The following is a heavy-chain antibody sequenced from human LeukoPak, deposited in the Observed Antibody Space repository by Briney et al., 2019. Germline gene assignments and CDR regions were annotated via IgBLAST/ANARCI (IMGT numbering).Heavy chain of an antibody. CDR1: GYTFTDYY. V-gene: IGHV1-2*06. J-gene: IGHJ4*02. CDR3: ARALDYVFDY. CDR2: MNPNSGGT. Sequence: ASVKASCKASGYTFTDYYIHWVRQAPGQRLEWMGRMNPNSGGTNYAQKFQGRVTMTRDTSISTAYMEMSRLTSDDTAVFYCARALDYVFDYWGQGTLVTVFS. D-gene: IGHD4-17*01.